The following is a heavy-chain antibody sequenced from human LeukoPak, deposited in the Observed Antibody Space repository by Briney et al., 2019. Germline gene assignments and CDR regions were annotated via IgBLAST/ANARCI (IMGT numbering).Heavy chain of an antibody. CDR3: ARVLLRSGYYKT. D-gene: IGHD3-3*01. J-gene: IGHJ5*02. Sequence: VRQATGQGLEWMGWMNPNSGNTGYAQKFQGRVTMTRNTSISTAYMELSSLRSEDTAVYYCARVLLRSGYYKTWGQGTLVTVSS. CDR2: MNPNSGNT. V-gene: IGHV1-8*01.